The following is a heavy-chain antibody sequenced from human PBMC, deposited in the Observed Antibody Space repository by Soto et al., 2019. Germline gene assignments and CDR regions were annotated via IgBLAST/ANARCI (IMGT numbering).Heavy chain of an antibody. J-gene: IGHJ6*04. CDR3: TKERGRALDV. D-gene: IGHD2-15*01. CDR1: GFTLSNYW. V-gene: IGHV3-7*04. Sequence: EVQLVESGGGLVQPGGSLSLSCAASGFTLSNYWMSWVRQAPGKGLEWVANIKPDGNEKYHVDSVKGRFTISRDNVENSLYLQMGSLRAEDTAVYYCTKERGRALDVWGKGTTVTVSS. CDR2: IKPDGNEK.